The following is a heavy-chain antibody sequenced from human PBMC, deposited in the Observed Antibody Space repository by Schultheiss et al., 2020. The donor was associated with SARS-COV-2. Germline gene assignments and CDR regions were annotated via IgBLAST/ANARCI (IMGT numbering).Heavy chain of an antibody. Sequence: GESLKISCAASGFTFSSYAMHWVRQAPGKGLEYVSAISSNGGSTYYADSVKGRFTISRDNSKNTLYLQMNSLRAEDTAVYYCAKGGVVPAAIDSTWFDPWGQGTLVTVSS. CDR1: GFTFSSYA. V-gene: IGHV3-64*04. D-gene: IGHD2-2*01. J-gene: IGHJ5*02. CDR3: AKGGVVPAAIDSTWFDP. CDR2: ISSNGGST.